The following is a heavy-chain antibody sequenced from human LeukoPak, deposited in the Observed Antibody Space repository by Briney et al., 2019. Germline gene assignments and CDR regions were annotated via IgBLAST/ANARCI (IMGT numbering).Heavy chain of an antibody. D-gene: IGHD3-22*01. CDR1: GFTFSSYA. V-gene: IGHV3-23*01. CDR2: ISGSGDNT. Sequence: GGSLRLSCAASGFTFSSYAMNWVRQAPGKGLEWISSISGSGDNTYYADSVKGRFTISRDNSKNTLYLQMNSLRAEDTAVYYCAKDRRYYDSSGYYYYYYYYMGVWGKGTTVTISS. CDR3: AKDRRYYDSSGYYYYYYYYMGV. J-gene: IGHJ6*03.